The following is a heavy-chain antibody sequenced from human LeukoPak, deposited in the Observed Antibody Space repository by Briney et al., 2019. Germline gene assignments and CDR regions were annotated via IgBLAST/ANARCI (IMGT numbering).Heavy chain of an antibody. J-gene: IGHJ6*02. Sequence: GASVKVSCKASGGTFSSYAISWVRQAPGHGLEWMGEIIPIFGRANYAQKFQGRVTITADESTSTAYMELSSLRSEDTAVYYCARDRDIVVVPAANTYYYYGMDVWGQGTTVTVSS. V-gene: IGHV1-69*13. D-gene: IGHD2-2*01. CDR1: GGTFSSYA. CDR3: ARDRDIVVVPAANTYYYYGMDV. CDR2: IIPIFGRA.